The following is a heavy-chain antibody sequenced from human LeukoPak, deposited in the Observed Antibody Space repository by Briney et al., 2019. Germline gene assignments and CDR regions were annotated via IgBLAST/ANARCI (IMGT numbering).Heavy chain of an antibody. CDR2: IKEDGSEK. V-gene: IGHV3-7*01. CDR3: ARVGSGEGMD. D-gene: IGHD6-19*01. Sequence: GGSLRLTCAASGFTFSSHWMSWVRQAPGEGLEWVANIKEDGSEKYYGDSVKGRFTISRDNAKKSLYLQMNSLRAEDTAVYYCARVGSGEGMDWGQGTLVTVSS. J-gene: IGHJ4*02. CDR1: GFTFSSHW.